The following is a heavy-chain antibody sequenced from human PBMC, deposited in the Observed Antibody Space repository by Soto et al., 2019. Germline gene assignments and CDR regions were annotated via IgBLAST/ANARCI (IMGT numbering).Heavy chain of an antibody. V-gene: IGHV3-23*01. CDR1: GFTFSNYA. D-gene: IGHD5-12*01. CDR3: AKDAVSRDGVWLAHD. Sequence: PGGSLRLSCAASGFTFSNYAMIWIRQVPGKGLQWVSGLYGSGGGIHYAESVKDRFTISRDNSAYAVYLQMNNLRVEDSAIYYCAKDAVSRDGVWLAHDWGQGTVVTV. CDR2: LYGSGGGI. J-gene: IGHJ4*02.